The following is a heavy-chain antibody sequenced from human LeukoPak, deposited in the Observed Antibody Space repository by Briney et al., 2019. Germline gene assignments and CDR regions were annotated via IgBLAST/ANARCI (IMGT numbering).Heavy chain of an antibody. Sequence: PSETLSLTCTVSGGSISSSSYYWGWIRQPQGKGGERIVSIYYRGSTYYNQSLKSRVTISVVTSKNQFSLKLSSVTAADTAVYYCARHVGRKGFGYIYAWGPFDPWGQGTLVTVSS. V-gene: IGHV4-39*01. CDR3: ARHVGRKGFGYIYAWGPFDP. J-gene: IGHJ5*02. D-gene: IGHD5-18*01. CDR2: IYYRGST. CDR1: GGSISSSSYY.